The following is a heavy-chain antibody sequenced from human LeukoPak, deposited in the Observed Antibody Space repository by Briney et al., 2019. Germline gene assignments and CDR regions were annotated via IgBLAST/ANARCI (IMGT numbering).Heavy chain of an antibody. J-gene: IGHJ4*02. V-gene: IGHV3-72*01. CDR2: TRNKANNYTT. Sequence: GGSLRLSCAASGFTFSDHYMDWVRQAPGKGLEWVGRTRNKANNYTTEYAASVKGRFTISRDDSRYSLYLQMNSLKTEDTAVYYCARTPRVRGVFNPFDYWGQGTLVTVSS. D-gene: IGHD3-10*01. CDR3: ARTPRVRGVFNPFDY. CDR1: GFTFSDHY.